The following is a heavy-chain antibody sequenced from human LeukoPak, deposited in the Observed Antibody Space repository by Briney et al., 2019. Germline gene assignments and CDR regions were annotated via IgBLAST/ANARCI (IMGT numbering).Heavy chain of an antibody. CDR3: ARDLGTEWELPPAPGFDY. D-gene: IGHD1-26*01. Sequence: ASVKVSCKASGYTFTSYGISWVRQAPGQGLEWMGWISAYNGNTNYAQKLQGRVTMTTDTSTGTAYMELRSLRSDDTAVYYCARDLGTEWELPPAPGFDYWGQGTLVTVSS. J-gene: IGHJ4*02. CDR1: GYTFTSYG. V-gene: IGHV1-18*01. CDR2: ISAYNGNT.